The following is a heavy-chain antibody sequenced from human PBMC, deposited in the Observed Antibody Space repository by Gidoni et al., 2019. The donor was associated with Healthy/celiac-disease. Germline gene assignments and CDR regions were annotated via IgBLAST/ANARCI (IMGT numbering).Heavy chain of an antibody. CDR2: INPSGGGT. J-gene: IGHJ2*01. CDR3: ARGGLTVTTSKNWFFDL. CDR1: GYTFTAYY. Sequence: QVQLVQSGAEVKKPGASVMVSCKASGYTFTAYYIHWVRQAPGQGLEWMGIINPSGGGTIYAQKFQGRVTMTRDTSTSTVYMELSSLRSEDTAVYFCARGGLTVTTSKNWFFDLWGRGTLVTVSS. D-gene: IGHD4-17*01. V-gene: IGHV1-46*01.